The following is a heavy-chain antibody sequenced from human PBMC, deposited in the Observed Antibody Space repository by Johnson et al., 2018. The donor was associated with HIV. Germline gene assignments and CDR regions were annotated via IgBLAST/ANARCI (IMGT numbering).Heavy chain of an antibody. CDR3: AKETPSSGGTFDI. D-gene: IGHD4-23*01. V-gene: IGHV3-7*01. CDR1: GFTFSSYG. J-gene: IGHJ3*02. CDR2: IKQDGSEK. Sequence: VQLVESGGGVVQPGGSLRLSCAASGFTFSSYGMHWVRQAPGKGLEWVANIKQDGSEKYYVDSVKGRLTISRDNAKNSLYLQMNSLRAEDTAGYYCAKETPSSGGTFDIWGQGTMVTVSS.